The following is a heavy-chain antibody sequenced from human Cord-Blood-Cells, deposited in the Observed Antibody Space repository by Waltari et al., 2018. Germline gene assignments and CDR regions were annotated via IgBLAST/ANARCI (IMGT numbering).Heavy chain of an antibody. V-gene: IGHV3-15*01. CDR1: GFTFSNAW. CDR3: TTERQQLVRDAFDI. Sequence: EVQLVESGGGLVKPGGSLRLSCAASGFTFSNAWMSWVRQAPGKGLEWVGRIKSKTDGGTTDYAAPVKGRLTISRDDSKNTLYLQMNSLKTEDTAVYYCTTERQQLVRDAFDIWGQGTKVTVSS. J-gene: IGHJ3*02. D-gene: IGHD6-13*01. CDR2: IKSKTDGGTT.